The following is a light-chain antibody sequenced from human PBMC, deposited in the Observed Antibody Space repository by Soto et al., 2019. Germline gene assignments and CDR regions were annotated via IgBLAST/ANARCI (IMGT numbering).Light chain of an antibody. J-gene: IGKJ4*01. CDR1: QTVRNNY. V-gene: IGKV3-20*01. CDR3: QQFSSYPLT. CDR2: DAS. Sequence: EIVLTQSPGTLSLSPWERTTLSCRASQTVRNNYLAWYQQKPGQAPRLLIYDASSRATGIPDRFSGGGSGTDFTLTISRLEPEDFAVYYCQQFSSYPLTFGGGTKVDNK.